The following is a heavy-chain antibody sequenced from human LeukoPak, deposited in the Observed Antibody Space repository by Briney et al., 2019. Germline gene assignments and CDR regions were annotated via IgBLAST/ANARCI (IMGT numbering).Heavy chain of an antibody. CDR2: IRSDGGET. CDR1: GISFTDHW. D-gene: IGHD2-15*01. CDR3: AKASYCSGGSCYYYYMDV. Sequence: PPGGSLRLSCGAAGISFTDHWLHWVRQAPGKGLVWVSRIRSDGGETNYADSVKGRFTISRDNAKNTLYLQINSLRAEDTAVYYCAKASYCSGGSCYYYYMDVWGKGTTVTVSS. V-gene: IGHV3-74*01. J-gene: IGHJ6*03.